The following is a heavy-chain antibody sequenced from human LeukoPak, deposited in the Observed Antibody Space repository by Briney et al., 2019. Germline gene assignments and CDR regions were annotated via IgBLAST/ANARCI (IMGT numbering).Heavy chain of an antibody. V-gene: IGHV1-3*01. CDR3: ARASLYYDSGGYYDYYYGMDV. Sequence: ASVKVSCKASGYTFTSYAMHWVRQAPGQRLEWMGWINAGNGNTKYSQKFQGRVTITRDTSASTAYMELSSLRSEDTAVYYCARASLYYDSGGYYDYYYGMDVWGQGTTVTVSS. D-gene: IGHD3-22*01. CDR1: GYTFTSYA. CDR2: INAGNGNT. J-gene: IGHJ6*02.